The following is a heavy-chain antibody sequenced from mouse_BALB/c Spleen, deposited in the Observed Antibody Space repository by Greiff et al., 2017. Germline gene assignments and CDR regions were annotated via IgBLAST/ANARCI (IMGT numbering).Heavy chain of an antibody. D-gene: IGHD2-3*01. J-gene: IGHJ4*01. CDR3: ARGQDGYYVAMDY. Sequence: DVKLVESGGGLVKPGGSLKLSCAASGFTFSSYAMSWVRQTPEKRLEWVASISSGGSTYYPDSVKGRFTISRDNARNILYLQMSSLRSEDTAMYYSARGQDGYYVAMDYWGQGTSVTVSS. CDR1: GFTFSSYA. V-gene: IGHV5-6-5*01. CDR2: ISSGGST.